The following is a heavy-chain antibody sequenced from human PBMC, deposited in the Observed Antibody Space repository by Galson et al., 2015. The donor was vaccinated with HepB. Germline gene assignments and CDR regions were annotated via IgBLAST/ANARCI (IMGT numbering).Heavy chain of an antibody. CDR1: GGSISSYY. J-gene: IGHJ6*03. CDR2: IYYSGST. V-gene: IGHV4-59*01. Sequence: TLSLTCTVSGGSISSYYWSWIRQPPGKGLEWIGYIYYSGSTNYNPSLKSRVTISVDTSKNQFSLKLSSVTAADTAVYYCARDNYYYYYMDVWGKGTTVTVSS. CDR3: ARDNYYYYYMDV.